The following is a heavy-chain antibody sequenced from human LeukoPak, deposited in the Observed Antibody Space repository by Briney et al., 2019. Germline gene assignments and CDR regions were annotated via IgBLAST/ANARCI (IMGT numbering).Heavy chain of an antibody. CDR1: GGSFSGYF. CDR3: ARGPLAAAGTLTYYYYGMDV. D-gene: IGHD6-13*01. V-gene: IGHV4-34*01. Sequence: SETLSLTCAVYGGSFSGYFWSWIRQPPGKGLEWIGEINHSGSTNYNPSLKSRVTISVDTSKNQFSLKLSSVNAADTAVYYCARGPLAAAGTLTYYYYGMDVWGQGTMVTVSS. J-gene: IGHJ6*02. CDR2: INHSGST.